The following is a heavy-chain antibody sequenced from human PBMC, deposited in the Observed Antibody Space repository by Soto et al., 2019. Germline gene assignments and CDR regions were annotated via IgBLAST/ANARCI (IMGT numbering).Heavy chain of an antibody. V-gene: IGHV4-34*01. CDR2: INHSGST. CDR3: ARGSWFDP. Sequence: SETLSLTCAVYGGSFSGYYWSWIRQPPGKGLEWIGEINHSGSTNYNPSLKSRVTISVDTSKNQFSLKLSSVTAADTAVYYCARGSWFDPWGQGTLVTVS. CDR1: GGSFSGYY. J-gene: IGHJ5*02.